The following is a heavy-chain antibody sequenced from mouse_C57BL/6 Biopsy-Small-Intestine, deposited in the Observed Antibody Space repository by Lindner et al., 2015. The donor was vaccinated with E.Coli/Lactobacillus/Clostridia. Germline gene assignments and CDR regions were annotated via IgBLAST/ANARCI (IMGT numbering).Heavy chain of an antibody. CDR2: IRSKSNNYAT. CDR1: GFSFNTYA. Sequence: VQLQESGGGLVQPKGSLKLSCAASGFSFNTYAMNWVRQAPGKGLEWVARIRSKSNNYATYYADSVKDRFTISRDDSQSMLYLQMNNLKTEDTAMYYCVRENWSFAYWGQGTLVTVSA. CDR3: VRENWSFAY. V-gene: IGHV10-1*01. D-gene: IGHD4-1*01. J-gene: IGHJ3*01.